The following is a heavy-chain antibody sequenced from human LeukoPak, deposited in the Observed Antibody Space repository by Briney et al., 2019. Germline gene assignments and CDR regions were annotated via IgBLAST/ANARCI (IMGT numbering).Heavy chain of an antibody. CDR1: GGSISSHY. CDR3: ATSAYYYYMDV. J-gene: IGHJ6*03. V-gene: IGHV4-59*11. CDR2: IYYSGST. Sequence: SETLSLTCAVYGGSISSHYWSWIRQPPGEGLVWIGYIYYSGSTNYNPSLKSRVTISVDTSKNQFSLNLSSVTAADTAVYYCATSAYYYYMDVWGKGTTVTVSS.